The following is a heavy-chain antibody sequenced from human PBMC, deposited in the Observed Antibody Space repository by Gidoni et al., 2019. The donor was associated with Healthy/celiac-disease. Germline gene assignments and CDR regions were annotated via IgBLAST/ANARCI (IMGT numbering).Heavy chain of an antibody. Sequence: EVQLVESGGGLVQPGGSLRLSCAASGFTVSSNYMSWVRQAPGKGLEWVSVIYSGGSTYYADSWKGRSTITRDNTKNTLYLQKNSRRAEDTAVYCWGRGGGRGDATFDYWGQGTLVTVSS. CDR3: GRGGGRGDATFDY. J-gene: IGHJ4*02. CDR1: GFTVSSNY. V-gene: IGHV3-66*01. CDR2: IYSGGST. D-gene: IGHD3-16*01.